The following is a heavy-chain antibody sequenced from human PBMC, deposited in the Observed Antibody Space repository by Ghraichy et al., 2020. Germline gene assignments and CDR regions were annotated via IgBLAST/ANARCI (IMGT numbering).Heavy chain of an antibody. Sequence: SQTLSLTCTVSGGSISSYYWSWIRQPPGKGLEWIGYIYYSGSTNYNPSLKSRVTISVDTSKNQFSLKLSSVTAADTAVYYCARAGGRFGELLGGEDYWGQGTLVTVSS. CDR2: IYYSGST. D-gene: IGHD3-10*01. CDR3: ARAGGRFGELLGGEDY. J-gene: IGHJ4*02. CDR1: GGSISSYY. V-gene: IGHV4-59*01.